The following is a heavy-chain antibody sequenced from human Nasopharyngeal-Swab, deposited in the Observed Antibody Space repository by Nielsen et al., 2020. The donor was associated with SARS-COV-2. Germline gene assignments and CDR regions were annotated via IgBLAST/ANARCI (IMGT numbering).Heavy chain of an antibody. Sequence: SETLSLTCAVSGGSISSSNWWRWVRPPPGKGLEWLGEIYHSGSTNYNPSLKSRVTISVDKSKNQFSLKLSSVTAADTAVYYCARDRALRFLEWLNGVRAFDIWGQGTMVTVSS. CDR3: ARDRALRFLEWLNGVRAFDI. J-gene: IGHJ3*02. CDR1: GGSISSSNW. CDR2: IYHSGST. V-gene: IGHV4-4*02. D-gene: IGHD3-3*01.